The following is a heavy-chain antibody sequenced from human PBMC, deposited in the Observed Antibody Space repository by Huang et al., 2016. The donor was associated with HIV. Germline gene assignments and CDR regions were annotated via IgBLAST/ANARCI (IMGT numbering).Heavy chain of an antibody. CDR2: IYSGGTT. D-gene: IGHD2-8*02. J-gene: IGHJ4*02. CDR3: AKEGDTGAALGY. CDR1: GFTVSTNY. V-gene: IGHV3-53*01. Sequence: EVKLVESGGGLIQPGGSLRLSCAASGFTVSTNYMTWVRQAPGKGLEWVSLIYSGGTTYYADSVKGRFTISRDDSENTLYLHMTSLRAGDTAVYYCAKEGDTGAALGYWGQGTLVTVS.